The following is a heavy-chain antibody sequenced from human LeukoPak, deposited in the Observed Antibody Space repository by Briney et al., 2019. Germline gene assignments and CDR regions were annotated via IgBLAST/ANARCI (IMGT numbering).Heavy chain of an antibody. J-gene: IGHJ4*02. D-gene: IGHD3-16*01. V-gene: IGHV4-34*01. Sequence: SETLSLTCAVYGGSFSGYYWSWIRQPPGKGLEWIGEINHSGSTNYNPSLKSRVTISVDTSKNQFSLKLSSVTAADTAVYYCAAPGGYFDYWGQGTLVTVCS. CDR2: INHSGST. CDR3: AAPGGYFDY. CDR1: GGSFSGYY.